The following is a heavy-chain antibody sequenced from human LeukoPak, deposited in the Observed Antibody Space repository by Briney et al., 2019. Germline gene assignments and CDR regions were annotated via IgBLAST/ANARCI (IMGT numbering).Heavy chain of an antibody. Sequence: ASVKVSCKASGYTFTGYYMHWVRQAPGQGLEWMGWINPNSGGTNYAQKFQGWVTMTRDTSISTAYMELSRLRSDDTAVYYCARETYCSGGSCSPPYYYYYGMDVWGQGTTVTVSS. D-gene: IGHD2-15*01. CDR1: GYTFTGYY. CDR2: INPNSGGT. CDR3: ARETYCSGGSCSPPYYYYYGMDV. V-gene: IGHV1-2*04. J-gene: IGHJ6*02.